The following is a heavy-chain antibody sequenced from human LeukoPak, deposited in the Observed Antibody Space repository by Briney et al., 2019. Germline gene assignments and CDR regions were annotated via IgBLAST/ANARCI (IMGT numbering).Heavy chain of an antibody. D-gene: IGHD3-10*01. V-gene: IGHV3-23*01. J-gene: IGHJ4*02. CDR3: ANGHALLWFGELPLDY. CDR1: GFTFSSYA. Sequence: GSLRLSCAASGFTFSSYAMSWVRQAPGKGLEWVSAISGSGGSTYYADSVKGRFTISRDNSKNTLYLQMNSLRAEDTAVYYCANGHALLWFGELPLDYWGQGTLVTVSS. CDR2: ISGSGGST.